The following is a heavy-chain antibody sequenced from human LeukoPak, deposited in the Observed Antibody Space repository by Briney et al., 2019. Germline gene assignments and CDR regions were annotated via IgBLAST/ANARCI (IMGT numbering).Heavy chain of an antibody. V-gene: IGHV3-21*01. Sequence: GGSLRLSCAASGFTFNDYWMSWVRQAPGKGLEWVSSISSSSSYIYYADSVKGRFTISRDNAKNSLYLQMNSLRAEDTAVYYCARIISYGYAVDYWGQGTLVTVSS. D-gene: IGHD5-18*01. J-gene: IGHJ4*02. CDR2: ISSSSSYI. CDR1: GFTFNDYW. CDR3: ARIISYGYAVDY.